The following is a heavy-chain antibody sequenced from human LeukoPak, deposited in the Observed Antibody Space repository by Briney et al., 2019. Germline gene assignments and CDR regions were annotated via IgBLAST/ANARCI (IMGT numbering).Heavy chain of an antibody. CDR3: AKAVGATRDYFDY. J-gene: IGHJ4*02. D-gene: IGHD1-26*01. Sequence: GGSLRLSCAASGFTFDDYAMPWVRQAPGKGLEWVSGISWNSGSIGYADSVKDRFTISRDNAKNSLYLQMNSLRAEDTALYYCAKAVGATRDYFDYWGQGTLVTVSS. CDR1: GFTFDDYA. CDR2: ISWNSGSI. V-gene: IGHV3-9*01.